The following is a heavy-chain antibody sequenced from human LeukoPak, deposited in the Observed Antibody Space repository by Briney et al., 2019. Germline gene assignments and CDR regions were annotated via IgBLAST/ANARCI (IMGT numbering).Heavy chain of an antibody. D-gene: IGHD3-9*01. CDR1: GYTFTSYD. Sequence: ASVKVSCKASGYTFTSYDINWVRQATGQGLEWMGWINAANGDTKYSRRLHDRFIFTRDTSATTSYLEFTSLTSEGTAVYFCARGRSRGRPFDWLDGLDFWGQGTTVIVS. CDR3: ARGRSRGRPFDWLDGLDF. CDR2: INAANGDT. V-gene: IGHV1-3*01. J-gene: IGHJ3*01.